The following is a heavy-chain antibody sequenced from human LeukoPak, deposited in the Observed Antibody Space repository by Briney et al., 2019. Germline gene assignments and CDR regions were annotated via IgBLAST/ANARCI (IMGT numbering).Heavy chain of an antibody. CDR2: VYHSGST. CDR3: ARAGNYYYSSGYYSHFDY. J-gene: IGHJ4*02. CDR1: GASISSDY. V-gene: IGHV4-59*01. D-gene: IGHD3-22*01. Sequence: SETLSLTCTVSGASISSDYWNWIRQPPGKGLEWIGHVYHSGSTNYNPSLKSRVTISVDTSKNQFSLKLSSVTAADTAVYYCARAGNYYYSSGYYSHFDYWGQGTPVTVSS.